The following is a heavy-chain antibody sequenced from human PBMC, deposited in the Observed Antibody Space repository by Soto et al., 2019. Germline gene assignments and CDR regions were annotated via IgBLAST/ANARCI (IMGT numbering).Heavy chain of an antibody. CDR1: GFTFSNYW. Sequence: EVQLVESGGGLVQPGGSLRLSCAVSGFTFSNYWMSWVRQAPGKGLEWVANIKQDGDEKYYVDSVKGRFTISRDSAKNSLYLQMNSLRGEDTALYYCARGGNYFDYWGQGTLVTVSS. CDR2: IKQDGDEK. V-gene: IGHV3-7*01. CDR3: ARGGNYFDY. D-gene: IGHD3-16*01. J-gene: IGHJ4*02.